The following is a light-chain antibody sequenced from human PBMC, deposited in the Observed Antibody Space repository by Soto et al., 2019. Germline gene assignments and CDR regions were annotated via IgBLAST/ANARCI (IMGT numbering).Light chain of an antibody. CDR2: GAS. Sequence: EIVMTQSPATLSVSPGGRATLSCRASQSISSKLAWYQQKPGQAPRLLIYGASTRATGIPVRFSGSGSGTEFTLTITSLQSEDFAVYYCQEYGSSGTFGQGTKVDI. V-gene: IGKV3-15*01. CDR1: QSISSK. J-gene: IGKJ1*01. CDR3: QEYGSSGT.